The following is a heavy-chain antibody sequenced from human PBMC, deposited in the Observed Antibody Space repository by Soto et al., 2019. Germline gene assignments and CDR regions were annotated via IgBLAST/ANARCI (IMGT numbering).Heavy chain of an antibody. CDR1: GGTFSSYT. Sequence: QVQLVQSGAEVKKPGSSVKVSCKASGGTFSSYTISWVRQAPGQGLEWMGRIIPILGIANYAQKFQGRVTITADKSTSTAYMELSSLRSEDTAVYYCAREGNWNDVRAFDIWGQGTMVTVSS. CDR3: AREGNWNDVRAFDI. D-gene: IGHD1-1*01. J-gene: IGHJ3*02. V-gene: IGHV1-69*08. CDR2: IIPILGIA.